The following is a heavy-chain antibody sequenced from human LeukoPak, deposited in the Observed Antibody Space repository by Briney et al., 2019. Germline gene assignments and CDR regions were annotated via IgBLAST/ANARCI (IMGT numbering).Heavy chain of an antibody. CDR3: VRAGAGIFGVVAAIDY. D-gene: IGHD3-3*01. CDR1: GFTFSDYY. V-gene: IGHV3-11*01. Sequence: GGSLRLSCAASGFTFSDYYMSWIRQAPGKGLEWVSYISSSGSTIYYADSVKGRFTISRDNAKNSLYLQMNSLRAEDTAVYYCVRAGAGIFGVVAAIDYWGQGTLVTVSS. CDR2: ISSSGSTI. J-gene: IGHJ4*02.